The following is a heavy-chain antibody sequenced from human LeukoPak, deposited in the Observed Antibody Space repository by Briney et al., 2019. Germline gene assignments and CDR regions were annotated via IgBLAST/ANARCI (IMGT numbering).Heavy chain of an antibody. D-gene: IGHD1-7*01. CDR3: ARGITGTTGYYYYYMDV. Sequence: GASVKVSCKASGGTFSSYAISWVRQAPGQGLEWMGGIIPIFGTANYAQKFQGRVAITTDESTSTAYMELSSLRSEDTAVYYCARGITGTTGYYYYYMDVWGKGTTVTVSS. J-gene: IGHJ6*03. V-gene: IGHV1-69*05. CDR1: GGTFSSYA. CDR2: IIPIFGTA.